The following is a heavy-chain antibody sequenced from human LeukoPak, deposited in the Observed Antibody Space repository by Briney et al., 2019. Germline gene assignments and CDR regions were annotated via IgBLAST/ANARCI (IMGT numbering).Heavy chain of an antibody. V-gene: IGHV1-8*01. Sequence: ASVKVSCKASGYTFTSYDINWVRQATGQGLEWMGWMDPNSGNTGYAQKFQGRVTMTRNTSISTAYMELSSLRSEDTAVYYCARGRYCSSTSCYRKYYYYGMDVWGQGTTVTVSS. CDR1: GYTFTSYD. J-gene: IGHJ6*02. D-gene: IGHD2-2*02. CDR3: ARGRYCSSTSCYRKYYYYGMDV. CDR2: MDPNSGNT.